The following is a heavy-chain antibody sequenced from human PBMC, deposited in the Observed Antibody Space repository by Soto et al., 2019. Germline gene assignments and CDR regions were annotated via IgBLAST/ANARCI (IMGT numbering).Heavy chain of an antibody. J-gene: IGHJ4*02. Sequence: SETLSLTCAVSGGSFSSYYWGWIRQPPGKGLEWIGSVYYSGSTYYNPSLKRRVTISVDPSKNQFSLKLTSVTAADTAVYYCAKMGGTGSISSFDNWGQGALVTVSS. CDR2: VYYSGST. D-gene: IGHD2-2*01. CDR1: GGSFSSYY. CDR3: AKMGGTGSISSFDN. V-gene: IGHV4-39*07.